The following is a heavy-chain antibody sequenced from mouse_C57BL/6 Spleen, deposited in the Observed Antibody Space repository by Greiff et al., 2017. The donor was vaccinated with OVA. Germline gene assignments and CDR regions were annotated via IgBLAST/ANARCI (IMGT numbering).Heavy chain of an antibody. J-gene: IGHJ2*01. Sequence: VQLQQSGAELVRPGASVTMSCKASGYTFTSYTMHWVKQRPGQGLEWIGYINPCSGYTKYNQKFKDKSTLTADKSSSTAYMQLSRLTSEDSAVYYCARGGDFDYWGQGTTLTVSS. CDR3: ARGGDFDY. V-gene: IGHV1-4*01. CDR1: GYTFTSYT. CDR2: INPCSGYT.